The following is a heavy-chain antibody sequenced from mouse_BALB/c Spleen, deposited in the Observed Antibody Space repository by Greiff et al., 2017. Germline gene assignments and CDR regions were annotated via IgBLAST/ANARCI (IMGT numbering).Heavy chain of an antibody. J-gene: IGHJ2*01. Sequence: EVQLQQSGTVLARPGASAKMSCKASGYTFTSYWMHWVKQRPGQGLEWIGAIYPGNSDTSYNQKFKGKAKLTAVTSTSTAYMELSSLTNEDSAVYYCTREDYRYDYFDYWGQGTTLTVSS. V-gene: IGHV1-5*01. CDR1: GYTFTSYW. CDR2: IYPGNSDT. CDR3: TREDYRYDYFDY. D-gene: IGHD2-14*01.